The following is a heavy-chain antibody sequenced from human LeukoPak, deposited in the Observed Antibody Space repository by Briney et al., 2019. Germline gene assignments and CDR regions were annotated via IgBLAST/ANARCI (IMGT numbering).Heavy chain of an antibody. CDR2: ISGYNANT. D-gene: IGHD6-19*01. J-gene: IGHJ4*02. Sequence: GASVKVSCKTSGYTFTSYGISWVRQAPGQGLEWMGWISGYNANTNYAQKLQGRVTMTTDTSTSTVYMELRSLRSDDTAVYYCARPRVAGSFDYWGQGTLVTVSS. CDR1: GYTFTSYG. V-gene: IGHV1-18*01. CDR3: ARPRVAGSFDY.